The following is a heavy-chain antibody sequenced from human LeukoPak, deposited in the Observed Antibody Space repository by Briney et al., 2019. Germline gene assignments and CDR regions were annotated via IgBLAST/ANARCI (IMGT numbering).Heavy chain of an antibody. V-gene: IGHV1-18*01. CDR3: ARIMITFGGVITRAFDI. D-gene: IGHD3-16*01. Sequence: ASVKVSCKASGYTFTSYGISWVRQAPGQGLEWMGWISAYNGNTNYAQKLQGRVTMTTDTSTSTAYMELRSLRSDDTAVYYCARIMITFGGVITRAFDIWGQGTMVTVSS. CDR2: ISAYNGNT. J-gene: IGHJ3*02. CDR1: GYTFTSYG.